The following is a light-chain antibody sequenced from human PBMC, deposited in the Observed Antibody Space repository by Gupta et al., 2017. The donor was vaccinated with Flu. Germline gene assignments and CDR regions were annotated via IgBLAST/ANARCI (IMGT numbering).Light chain of an antibody. V-gene: IGKV1-39*01. Sequence: DIQMPQPPSPLPSSVEDRVTITCRASQSVSGFLNWDQQKPGKAPKLLIYAASALQSGVPPRFSGSGSGTDFTLTISSLQPEDFATYYCQQSKTTPRTFGQGTKVEIK. J-gene: IGKJ1*01. CDR2: AAS. CDR3: QQSKTTPRT. CDR1: QSVSGF.